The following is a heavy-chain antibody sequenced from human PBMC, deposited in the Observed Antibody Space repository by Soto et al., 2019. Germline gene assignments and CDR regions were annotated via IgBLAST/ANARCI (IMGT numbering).Heavy chain of an antibody. CDR3: AMDIYGGSSRFDY. V-gene: IGHV3-30*03. CDR2: ISSDGINK. D-gene: IGHD2-15*01. Sequence: QVQLVESGGGAVQPGRSLRLSCAASGFTFSNNGIHWVRQAPGKGLERVAVISSDGINKYYADSVKGRATISRDNSKNTLFLQMNSLRVEDTSVYYWAMDIYGGSSRFDYWCQGTLVSVSS. J-gene: IGHJ4*02. CDR1: GFTFSNNG.